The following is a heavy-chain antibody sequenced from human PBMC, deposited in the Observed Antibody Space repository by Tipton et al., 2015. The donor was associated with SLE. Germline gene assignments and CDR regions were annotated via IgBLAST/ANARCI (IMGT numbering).Heavy chain of an antibody. CDR3: AGTFDYDSSGYYRGFDY. V-gene: IGHV3-30*02. Sequence: SLRLSCSASGFTFSSYGMQWVRQAPGKGLEWVAFIRYDGSNKYYADSVKGRFTISRDNSKNTLYLQMNSLRAEDTAVYYCAGTFDYDSSGYYRGFDYWGQGTLVTVSS. CDR2: IRYDGSNK. D-gene: IGHD3-22*01. CDR1: GFTFSSYG. J-gene: IGHJ4*02.